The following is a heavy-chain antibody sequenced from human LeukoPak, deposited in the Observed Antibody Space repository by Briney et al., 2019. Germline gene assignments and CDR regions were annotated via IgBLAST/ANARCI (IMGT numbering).Heavy chain of an antibody. CDR3: ASFWSGYYIFDY. CDR2: IYYSGST. D-gene: IGHD3-3*01. Sequence: SGTLSLTCTVSGGSISSSSYYWGWIRQPPGKGLEWIGSIYYSGSTYYNPSLKSRVTISVDTSKNQFSLKLSSVTAADTAVYYCASFWSGYYIFDYWGQGTLVTVSS. CDR1: GGSISSSSYY. V-gene: IGHV4-39*01. J-gene: IGHJ4*02.